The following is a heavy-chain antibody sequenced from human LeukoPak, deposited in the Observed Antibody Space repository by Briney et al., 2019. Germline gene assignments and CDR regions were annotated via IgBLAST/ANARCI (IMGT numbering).Heavy chain of an antibody. Sequence: GGSLRLSCAASGFTFGSYGMHWVRQAPGKGLEWVAVITYDGSNKYYADSVKGRFTISRDKSKYTMYLKMNSLRAEDTSVYYCAKVLDCSSASCQAYFFYYWGQGTLVTVS. J-gene: IGHJ4*02. D-gene: IGHD2-2*01. CDR3: AKVLDCSSASCQAYFFYY. CDR2: ITYDGSNK. V-gene: IGHV3-30*18. CDR1: GFTFGSYG.